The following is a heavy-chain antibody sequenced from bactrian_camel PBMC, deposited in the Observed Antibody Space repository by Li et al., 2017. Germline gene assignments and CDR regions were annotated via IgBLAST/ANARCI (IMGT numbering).Heavy chain of an antibody. CDR1: GFSFDASL. Sequence: QLVESGGGSVQAGGSLRLSCVASGFSFDASLMGWYRQPPGKEREAVAGIDSDGFTSYADSVRGRFTISKDNDKNTIYLQMNSLKPEDTAMYYCRLVHFWTPASRSRGCSVDSKMGYWGQGTQVTVS. CDR2: IDSDGFT. J-gene: IGHJ4*01. CDR3: RLVHFWTPASRSRGCSVDSKMGY. V-gene: IGHV3S55*01. D-gene: IGHD3*01.